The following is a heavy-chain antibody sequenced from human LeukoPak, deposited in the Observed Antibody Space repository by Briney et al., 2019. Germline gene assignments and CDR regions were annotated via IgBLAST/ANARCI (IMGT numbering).Heavy chain of an antibody. D-gene: IGHD2-21*02. CDR1: GFTFTDYS. V-gene: IGHV3-21*01. J-gene: IGHJ6*03. CDR2: ISRVSTYI. Sequence: GGSLRLSCSASGFTFTDYSMSWVRQAPGTGLEWVSIISRVSTYIYYADSVKGRFTVSRDNAKSSLYLQMTTLRAEDTAVYFCAREGGDGDYYYYRDVWGKGTTVTVCS. CDR3: AREGGDGDYYYYRDV.